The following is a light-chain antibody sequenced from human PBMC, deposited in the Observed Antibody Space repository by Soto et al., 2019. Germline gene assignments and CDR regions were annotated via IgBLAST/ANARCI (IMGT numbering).Light chain of an antibody. CDR1: SSDVGAYKY. V-gene: IGLV2-8*01. CDR2: EVT. Sequence: QAVVTQPPSASGSPGQSVTISCTGTSSDVGAYKYVSWYQQYPGKAPKLMIYEVTKRPSGVPDRFSGSKSGNTASLTVSGLQAEDEADYYCTSYVGNDIWVFGGGTKLNVL. J-gene: IGLJ3*02. CDR3: TSYVGNDIWV.